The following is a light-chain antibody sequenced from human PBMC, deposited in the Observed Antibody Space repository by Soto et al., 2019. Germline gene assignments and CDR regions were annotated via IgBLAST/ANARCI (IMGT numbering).Light chain of an antibody. Sequence: DIQMTQSPSTLSASVGDRVIITCRASQSISSWLAWYQQKPGKAPNLLIYRASTLKSGIPSRFSGSGSGTEFPLPISSLQPDDFATYYCQQYDRASWTCGPGTKVEIK. J-gene: IGKJ1*01. V-gene: IGKV1-5*03. CDR2: RAS. CDR1: QSISSW. CDR3: QQYDRASWT.